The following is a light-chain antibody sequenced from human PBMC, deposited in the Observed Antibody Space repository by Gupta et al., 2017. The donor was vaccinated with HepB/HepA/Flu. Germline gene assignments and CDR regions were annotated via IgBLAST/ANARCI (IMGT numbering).Light chain of an antibody. CDR1: KGISSW. Sequence: DILMTPSPSSVSASVGDRVTITCPASKGISSWLAWYQQKPGKAPKLLIYAASSLQSGVPSTFSGSGSGTDFTLTISSLQPEDVATYYCKQANSFPWTFGQGTKVEIK. J-gene: IGKJ1*01. CDR3: KQANSFPWT. V-gene: IGKV1-12*01. CDR2: AAS.